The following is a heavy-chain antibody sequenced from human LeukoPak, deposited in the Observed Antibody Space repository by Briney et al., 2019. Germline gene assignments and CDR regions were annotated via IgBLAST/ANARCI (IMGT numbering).Heavy chain of an antibody. Sequence: ASVKVSCKASGYTFTSYDINWVRQATGQGLEWMGWMNPNSGNTGYAQKFQGRVTMTRNTSISTAYMELSSLRSEDTAVYYCATMLDHDWYFDLWGRGTLVTVSS. CDR2: MNPNSGNT. D-gene: IGHD3-16*01. CDR3: ATMLDHDWYFDL. V-gene: IGHV1-8*01. CDR1: GYTFTSYD. J-gene: IGHJ2*01.